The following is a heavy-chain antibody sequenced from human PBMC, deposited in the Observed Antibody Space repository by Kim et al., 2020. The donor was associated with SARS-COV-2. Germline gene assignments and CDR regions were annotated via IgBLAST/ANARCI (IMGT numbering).Heavy chain of an antibody. Sequence: GGSLRLSCAASGFTFSSYSMNWVRQAPGKGLEWVSYISSSSSTIYYADSVMGRFTISRDNAKNSLYLQMNSLRDEDTAVYYCARGLGSSWYYEADYYFDYWGQGTLVTVSS. V-gene: IGHV3-48*02. CDR1: GFTFSSYS. CDR2: ISSSSSTI. CDR3: ARGLGSSWYYEADYYFDY. J-gene: IGHJ4*02. D-gene: IGHD6-13*01.